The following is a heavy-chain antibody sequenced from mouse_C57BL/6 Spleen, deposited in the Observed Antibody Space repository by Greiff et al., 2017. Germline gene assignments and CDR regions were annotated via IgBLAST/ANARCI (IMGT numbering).Heavy chain of an antibody. V-gene: IGHV1-42*01. J-gene: IGHJ3*01. CDR2: INPSTGGT. D-gene: IGHD2-3*01. Sequence: EVKLMESGPELVKPGASVKISCKASGYSFTGYYMNWVKQSPEKSLEWIGEINPSTGGTTYNQKFKAKATLTVDKSSSTAYMQLKSLTSEDSAVYYCASGYDGYSFAYWGQGTLVTVSA. CDR1: GYSFTGYY. CDR3: ASGYDGYSFAY.